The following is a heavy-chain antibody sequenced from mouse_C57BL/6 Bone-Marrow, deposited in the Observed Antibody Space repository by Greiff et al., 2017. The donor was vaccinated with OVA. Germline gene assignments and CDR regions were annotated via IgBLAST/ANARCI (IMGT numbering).Heavy chain of an antibody. Sequence: VQLLQSDAELVKPGASVKISCTASGFTFTDHTIHWMKQSPEQGLEWIGNIYPRDGSTKYNEKFKGKATFTADKSSSTDYMQLNRLTSEDSAVYFCARVGRHAMDYWGQGTSVTVSS. CDR3: ARVGRHAMDY. D-gene: IGHD2-12*01. J-gene: IGHJ4*01. CDR1: GFTFTDHT. V-gene: IGHV1-78*01. CDR2: IYPRDGST.